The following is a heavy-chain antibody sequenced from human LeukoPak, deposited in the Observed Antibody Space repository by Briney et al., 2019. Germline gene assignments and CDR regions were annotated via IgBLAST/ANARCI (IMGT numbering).Heavy chain of an antibody. J-gene: IGHJ4*02. CDR3: ATTLTIFGEIHYFDY. CDR1: GGSISSSSYY. Sequence: SETLSLTCTVSGGSISSSSYYWGWIRQPPGKGLEWIGSIYYSGSTYYNPSLKSRVTISVDTSKNQFSLKLSSVTAADTAVYYCATTLTIFGEIHYFDYWGQGTLVTVSS. V-gene: IGHV4-39*01. CDR2: IYYSGST. D-gene: IGHD3-3*01.